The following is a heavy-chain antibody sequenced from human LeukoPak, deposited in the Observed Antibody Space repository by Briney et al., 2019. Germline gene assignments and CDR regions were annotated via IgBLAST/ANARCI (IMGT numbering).Heavy chain of an antibody. J-gene: IGHJ5*02. CDR2: IKPSSGDT. CDR1: GYTFTGDQ. D-gene: IGHD2/OR15-2a*01. CDR3: ARKSAGFLTA. V-gene: IGHV1-2*02. Sequence: ASVKVSFKASGYTFTGDQIYWLRQAPGQGLEWVGWIKPSSGDTLYEQKFQGRVTMTRDKSISLAYMELSSLRSDDTAVYYCARKSAGFLTAWGQGTLVTVSS.